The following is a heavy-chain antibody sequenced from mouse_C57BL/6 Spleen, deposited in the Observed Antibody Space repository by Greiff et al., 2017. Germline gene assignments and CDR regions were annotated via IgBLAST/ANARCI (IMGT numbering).Heavy chain of an antibody. J-gene: IGHJ2*01. V-gene: IGHV1-53*01. Sequence: VQLQQPGTELVKPGASVKLSCKASGYTFTSYWMHWVKQRPGQGLEWIGNINPSNGGTNYNEKFKSKATLTVDKSSSTAYMQLSSLPSEDSAVYYCARSNTLTGTPFDYWGQGTTLTVSS. CDR1: GYTFTSYW. CDR3: ARSNTLTGTPFDY. CDR2: INPSNGGT. D-gene: IGHD4-1*01.